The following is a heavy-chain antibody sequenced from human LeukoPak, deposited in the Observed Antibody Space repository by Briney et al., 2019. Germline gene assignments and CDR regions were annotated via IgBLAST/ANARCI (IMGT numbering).Heavy chain of an antibody. Sequence: PGGTLRLSCAASGFTFSSYAMSWVRQAPGKGLEWVSAISGSGGSTYYADSVKGRFTISRDNSKNTLYLQMNSLRAEDTAVYYCAKGKWELLPPYWFDYWGQGTLVTVSS. CDR1: GFTFSSYA. J-gene: IGHJ4*02. V-gene: IGHV3-23*01. D-gene: IGHD1-26*01. CDR2: ISGSGGST. CDR3: AKGKWELLPPYWFDY.